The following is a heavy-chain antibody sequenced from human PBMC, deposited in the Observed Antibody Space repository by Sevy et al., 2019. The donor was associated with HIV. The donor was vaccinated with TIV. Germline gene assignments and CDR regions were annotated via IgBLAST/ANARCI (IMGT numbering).Heavy chain of an antibody. Sequence: ASVKVSCKASGGTFSSYAISWVRQAPGQGLEWMGGIIPIFGTANYAQKFQGRVTITADESTSTAYMELSSLRSEDTAVYYCARETSAVYYYGMDVWGQRTTVTVSS. V-gene: IGHV1-69*13. CDR3: ARETSAVYYYGMDV. CDR1: GGTFSSYA. CDR2: IIPIFGTA. J-gene: IGHJ6*02.